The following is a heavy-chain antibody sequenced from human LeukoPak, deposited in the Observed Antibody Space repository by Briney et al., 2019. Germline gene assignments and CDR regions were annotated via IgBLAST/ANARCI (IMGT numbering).Heavy chain of an antibody. CDR2: INHSGST. Sequence: GSLRLSCAASGFTFSNAWMEWIRQPPGKGLEWIGEINHSGSTNYNPSLKSRVTISVDTSKSQFSLKLSSVTAADTAVYYCARRAGPAAPRYWGQGTLVTVSS. D-gene: IGHD2-2*01. CDR3: ARRAGPAAPRY. V-gene: IGHV4-34*01. CDR1: GFTFSNAW. J-gene: IGHJ4*02.